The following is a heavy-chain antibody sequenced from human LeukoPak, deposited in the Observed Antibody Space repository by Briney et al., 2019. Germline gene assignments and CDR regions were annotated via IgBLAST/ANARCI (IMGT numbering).Heavy chain of an antibody. CDR2: IYTSGST. D-gene: IGHD3-10*01. CDR3: ARYYYGSGSYSNHFDY. Sequence: SETLSLTCTVSGGSISSYYWSWIRQPAGKGLEWIGRIYTSGSTNYNPSLKSRVTMSVDTSKNQFSLKLSSVTAADTAVYYCARYYYGSGSYSNHFDYWGQGTLVTVSS. V-gene: IGHV4-4*07. CDR1: GGSISSYY. J-gene: IGHJ4*02.